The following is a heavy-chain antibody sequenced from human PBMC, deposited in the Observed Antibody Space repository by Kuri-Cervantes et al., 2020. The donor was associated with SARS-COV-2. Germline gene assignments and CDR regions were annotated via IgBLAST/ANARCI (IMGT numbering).Heavy chain of an antibody. J-gene: IGHJ3*02. CDR1: RFTFSTYT. Sequence: GESLKISCAASRFTFSTYTMNWVRQAPGKGLEWVSYISSSGSTIYYADSVKGRFTISRDNAKNSLYLQMNSLRAEDTAVYYCARQLGITIFGVVTGRDAFDIWGQGTMVTVSS. D-gene: IGHD3-3*01. V-gene: IGHV3-48*04. CDR3: ARQLGITIFGVVTGRDAFDI. CDR2: ISSSGSTI.